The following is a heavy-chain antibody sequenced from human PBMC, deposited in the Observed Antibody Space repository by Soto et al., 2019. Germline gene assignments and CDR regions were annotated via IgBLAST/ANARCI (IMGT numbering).Heavy chain of an antibody. V-gene: IGHV1-69*13. CDR1: GGAFSSYA. Sequence: ASVKVSCKASGGAFSSYAISWVRQAPGQGLEWMGGIIPIFGTANYAQKFQGRVTITADESTSTAYMELSRLRVEDTAMYYCARDRDLGRTSPYFDFWGQGTLVTVSS. D-gene: IGHD3-16*01. CDR3: ARDRDLGRTSPYFDF. J-gene: IGHJ4*02. CDR2: IIPIFGTA.